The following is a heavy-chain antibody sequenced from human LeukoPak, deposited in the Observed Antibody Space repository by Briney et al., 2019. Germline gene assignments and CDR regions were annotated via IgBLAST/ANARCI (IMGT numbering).Heavy chain of an antibody. CDR3: ARGGSSSGSADPVPYFYGMDV. J-gene: IGHJ6*02. D-gene: IGHD6-13*01. CDR2: ISSSGSTI. V-gene: IGHV3-11*01. Sequence: GGSLRLSCAASGFTFSDYYMSWIRQAPGKGLEWVSYISSSGSTIYYADSVKGRFTISRDNAKNSLYLQMNSLRAEDTAVYYCARGGSSSGSADPVPYFYGMDVWGQGPTVTVSS. CDR1: GFTFSDYY.